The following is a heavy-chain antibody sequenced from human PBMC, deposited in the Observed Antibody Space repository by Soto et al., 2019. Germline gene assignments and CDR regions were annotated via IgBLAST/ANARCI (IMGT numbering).Heavy chain of an antibody. V-gene: IGHV3-23*05. D-gene: IGHD3-16*02. CDR2: ISRTGSET. CDR3: AKGGTFVKETDF. J-gene: IGHJ4*02. Sequence: GGFLRLSCAASGFTFSSCSMGWVRQAPGKGPAWVSTISRTGSETYYADSVKGRFTISRDNSKNTLSLQMNSLRVEDMGVYFCAKGGTFVKETDFWGQGALVTVSS. CDR1: GFTFSSCS.